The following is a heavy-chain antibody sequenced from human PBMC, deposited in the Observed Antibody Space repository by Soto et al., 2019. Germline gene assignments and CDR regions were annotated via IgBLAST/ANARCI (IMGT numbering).Heavy chain of an antibody. CDR1: GYTFTSYG. D-gene: IGHD2-2*01. CDR3: ARWYGGYCSSTSCSGYYYGMDV. J-gene: IGHJ6*02. Sequence: VAAVKVSCKASGYTFTSYGISWVRQAPGQGLEWMGWISAYNGNTNYAQKLQGRVTMTTDTSTSTAYMELRSLRSDDTAVYYCARWYGGYCSSTSCSGYYYGMDVWGQGTSVTVSS. V-gene: IGHV1-18*01. CDR2: ISAYNGNT.